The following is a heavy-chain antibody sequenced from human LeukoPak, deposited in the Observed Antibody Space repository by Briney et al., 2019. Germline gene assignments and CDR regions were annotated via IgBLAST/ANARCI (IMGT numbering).Heavy chain of an antibody. CDR2: IIPILGIA. V-gene: IGHV1-69*04. CDR3: ARVGSGSNYYYYGMDV. CDR1: GGTFSSYA. Sequence: SVKVSCKASGGTFSSYAIRWVRQAPGQGLAWMGRIIPILGIANYVQKFQGRVTITADKSTSTAYMELSSLRSEDTAVYYCARVGSGSNYYYYGMDVWGQGTTVTVSS. D-gene: IGHD3-10*01. J-gene: IGHJ6*02.